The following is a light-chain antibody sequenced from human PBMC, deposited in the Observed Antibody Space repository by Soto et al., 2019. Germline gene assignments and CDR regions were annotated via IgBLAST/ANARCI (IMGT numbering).Light chain of an antibody. CDR1: QSVNSN. Sequence: EIVMTQSPATLSVSPGERATLSCRASQSVNSNLAWYQQKPGQAPRLLIYGASPRAAGIPDRFSGSGSGTEFTLTIAGLQSEDFALYYCQQYNEGPRTFGQRTKVDIK. V-gene: IGKV3-15*01. CDR2: GAS. J-gene: IGKJ1*01. CDR3: QQYNEGPRT.